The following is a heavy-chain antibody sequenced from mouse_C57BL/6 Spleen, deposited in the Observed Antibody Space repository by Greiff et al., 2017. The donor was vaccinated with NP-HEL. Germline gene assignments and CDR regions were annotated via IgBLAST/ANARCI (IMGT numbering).Heavy chain of an antibody. D-gene: IGHD2-14*01. CDR3: ARDYRRGYFDY. CDR1: GYTFTDYY. V-gene: IGHV1-76*01. Sequence: VQLQQSGAELVRPGASVKLSCKASGYTFTDYYINWVKQRPGQGLEWIARIYPGSGNTYYNEKFKGKATLTAEKSSSTAYMQLSSLTSEDSAVYFCARDYRRGYFDYWGQGTTLTVSS. CDR2: IYPGSGNT. J-gene: IGHJ2*01.